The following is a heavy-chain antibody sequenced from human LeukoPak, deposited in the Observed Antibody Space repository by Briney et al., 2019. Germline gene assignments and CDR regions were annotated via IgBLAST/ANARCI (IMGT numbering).Heavy chain of an antibody. J-gene: IGHJ4*02. D-gene: IGHD1-26*01. CDR2: IGSSSGST. V-gene: IGHV3-23*01. CDR1: GFTFSTYA. Sequence: GGSLRLSCAASGFTFSTYAMSWVRQAPGKGLEWASSIGSSSGSTYYADSVKGRFTISRDNSKNTLYLQMNSLRAEDTAVYYCAKDSGATYWGQGTLVTVSS. CDR3: AKDSGATY.